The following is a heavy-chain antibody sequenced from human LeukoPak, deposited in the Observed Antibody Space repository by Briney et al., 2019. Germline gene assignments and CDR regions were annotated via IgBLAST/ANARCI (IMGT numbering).Heavy chain of an antibody. D-gene: IGHD3-3*01. CDR1: GGSISSGDYY. CDR2: IYYSGST. J-gene: IGHJ3*02. Sequence: SQTLSLTXTVSGGSISSGDYYWSWIRQPPGKGLEWIGYIYYSGSTYYNPSLKSRVTISVDTSKNQFSLKLSSVTAADTAVYYCARLIGVQNAFDIWGQGTMVTVSS. CDR3: ARLIGVQNAFDI. V-gene: IGHV4-30-4*08.